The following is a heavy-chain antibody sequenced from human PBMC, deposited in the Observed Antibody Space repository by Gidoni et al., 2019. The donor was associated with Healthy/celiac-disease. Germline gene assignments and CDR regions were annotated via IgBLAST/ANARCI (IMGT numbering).Heavy chain of an antibody. J-gene: IGHJ4*02. D-gene: IGHD5-18*01. CDR3: ATGGYSYGGFDY. Sequence: QVQLQQWGAGLLKPSETLSLTCAVDGGSFSGYYWSWIRQPPGKGLEWIWEINHSGSTNYNPSLKSRVTISVDTSKNQFSLKLSSVTAADTAVYYCATGGYSYGGFDYWGQGTLVTVSS. CDR1: GGSFSGYY. CDR2: INHSGST. V-gene: IGHV4-34*01.